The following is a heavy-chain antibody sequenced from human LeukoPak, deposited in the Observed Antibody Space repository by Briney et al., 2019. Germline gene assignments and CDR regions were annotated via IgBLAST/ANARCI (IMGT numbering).Heavy chain of an antibody. V-gene: IGHV1-18*01. CDR3: ARENYYDSSGNFDY. CDR2: LSVDNGNT. CDR1: GYTFTSYG. Sequence: GASVKVSCKASGYTFTSYGISWERQAPGQGLEWMGWLSVDNGNTNYAQKLQGRVTMTTDTSTSTAYMELRSLRSDDTAVYYCARENYYDSSGNFDYWGQGTLVTVSS. D-gene: IGHD3-22*01. J-gene: IGHJ4*02.